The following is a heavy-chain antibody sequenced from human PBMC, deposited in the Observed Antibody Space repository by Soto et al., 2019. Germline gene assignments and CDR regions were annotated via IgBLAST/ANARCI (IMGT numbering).Heavy chain of an antibody. J-gene: IGHJ6*02. V-gene: IGHV3-30*18. CDR3: AKDTRITIFGVVYYYYGMDV. D-gene: IGHD3-3*01. CDR1: GFTFSSYG. CDR2: ISYDGSNK. Sequence: PGGSLRLSCAASGFTFSSYGMHWVRQAPGKGLEWVAVISYDGSNKYYADSVKGRFTISRDNSKNTLYLQMNSLRAEDTAVYYCAKDTRITIFGVVYYYYGMDVWGQGTTVTVSS.